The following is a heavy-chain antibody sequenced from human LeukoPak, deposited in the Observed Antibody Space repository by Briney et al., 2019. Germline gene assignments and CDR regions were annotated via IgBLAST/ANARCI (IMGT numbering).Heavy chain of an antibody. CDR2: INSDRNST. V-gene: IGHV3-74*01. J-gene: IGHJ4*02. D-gene: IGHD3-22*01. CDR1: GFTFSSYW. Sequence: GGSLRLSCAASGFTFSSYWMHWVRQAPGKGLVWVSRINSDRNSTSYADSVKGRFTISRDNAKNTLYLQMNSLRAEDTAVYYCARVAYYYDSSGYLSYWGQGTLVTVSS. CDR3: ARVAYYYDSSGYLSY.